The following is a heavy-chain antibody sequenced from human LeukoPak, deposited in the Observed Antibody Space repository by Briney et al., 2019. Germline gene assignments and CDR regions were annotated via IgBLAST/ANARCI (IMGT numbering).Heavy chain of an antibody. J-gene: IGHJ4*02. CDR2: IWYDGSDK. Sequence: GRSLRLSCAASGFTFSSYAMHWVRQAPGKGLEWVAVIWYDGSDKYYADSVKGRFTISRDNSKNTLYLQMNSLRAEDTAVYYCARAGAVAGNENDYWGQGTLVTVSS. D-gene: IGHD6-19*01. CDR1: GFTFSSYA. CDR3: ARAGAVAGNENDY. V-gene: IGHV3-33*08.